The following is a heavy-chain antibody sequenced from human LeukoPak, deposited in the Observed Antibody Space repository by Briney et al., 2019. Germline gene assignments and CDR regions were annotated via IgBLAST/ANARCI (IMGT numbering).Heavy chain of an antibody. Sequence: SETLSLTCTVSGYSISSGYYWGWIRQPPGKGLEWIGSIYHSGSTYYNPSLKSRVTISVDTSKNQFSLKLSSVTAADTAVYYCARESPPVTMIVVVGIDYWGQGTLVTVSS. V-gene: IGHV4-38-2*02. CDR2: IYHSGST. D-gene: IGHD3-22*01. J-gene: IGHJ4*02. CDR1: GYSISSGYY. CDR3: ARESPPVTMIVVVGIDY.